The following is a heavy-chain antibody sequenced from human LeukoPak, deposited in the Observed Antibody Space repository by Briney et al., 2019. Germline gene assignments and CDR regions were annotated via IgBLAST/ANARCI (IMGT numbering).Heavy chain of an antibody. V-gene: IGHV4-34*01. CDR3: PRARMDV. Sequence: SSETLSLTCAVYGGSFSEYYWSWIRQPPGKGLEWIGDINHSGTTNYNPSLKSRLTISKETSKKQFSLKLSSVPAADTAVYYCPRARMDVWGQGITVTVSS. CDR1: GGSFSEYY. CDR2: INHSGTT. J-gene: IGHJ6*02.